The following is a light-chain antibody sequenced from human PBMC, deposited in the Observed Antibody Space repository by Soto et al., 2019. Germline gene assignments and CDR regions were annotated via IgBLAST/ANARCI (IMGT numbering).Light chain of an antibody. Sequence: EIVMTQSPGTLSLSPGETATLSCRASQTIGRNYLAWYQQKPGQAPRLLIYYISTRAADIPARFSGSVSGTDFTLTISSLQSEDSGVYYCQQHSQWPITFGQGTRLEIK. V-gene: IGKV3-15*01. J-gene: IGKJ5*01. CDR2: YIS. CDR3: QQHSQWPIT. CDR1: QTIGRN.